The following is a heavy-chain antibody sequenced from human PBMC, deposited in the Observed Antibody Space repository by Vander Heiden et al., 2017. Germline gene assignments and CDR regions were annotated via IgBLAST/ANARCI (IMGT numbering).Heavy chain of an antibody. CDR2: ISGSGGST. Sequence: EVQLLESGGGLVQPAGSLRLSCAASVFTFSSYAMSWVRQAPGKGLEWVSAISGSGGSTYYADSVKGRFTISRDNSKNTLYLQMNSLRAEDTAVYYCAKEKYSSSSTPLYYFDYWGQGTLVTVSS. D-gene: IGHD6-13*01. CDR1: VFTFSSYA. J-gene: IGHJ4*02. V-gene: IGHV3-23*01. CDR3: AKEKYSSSSTPLYYFDY.